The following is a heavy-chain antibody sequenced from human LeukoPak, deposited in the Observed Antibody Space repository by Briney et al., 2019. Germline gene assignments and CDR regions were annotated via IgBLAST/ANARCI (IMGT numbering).Heavy chain of an antibody. CDR2: ISSDGRNK. CDR1: GFTFSSYT. J-gene: IGHJ2*01. D-gene: IGHD3/OR15-3a*01. V-gene: IGHV3-30*04. CDR3: ARDWTGFFDL. Sequence: GRSLRLSCAASGFTFSSYTIHWVRQAPGKGLEWVAVISSDGRNKYYADSVKGRFTISRDNSKNTLYLQMSSLGAEDTAVYSCARDWTGFFDLWGRGTLVTVSS.